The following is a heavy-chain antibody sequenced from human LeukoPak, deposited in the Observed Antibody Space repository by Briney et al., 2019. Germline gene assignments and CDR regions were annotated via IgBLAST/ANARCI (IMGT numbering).Heavy chain of an antibody. Sequence: SVKFSCKASGGTFSSYAISWVRQAPGQGLEWIGRIIPILGIANYAQKFQGRVTITADKSTSTAYMELSSLRSEDTAVYYCASYCSGGSCYSGPLGYWGQGTLVTVSS. D-gene: IGHD2-15*01. V-gene: IGHV1-69*04. CDR3: ASYCSGGSCYSGPLGY. CDR1: GGTFSSYA. CDR2: IIPILGIA. J-gene: IGHJ4*02.